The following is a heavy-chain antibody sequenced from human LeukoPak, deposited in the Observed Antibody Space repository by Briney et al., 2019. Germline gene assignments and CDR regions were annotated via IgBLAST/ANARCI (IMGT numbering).Heavy chain of an antibody. CDR2: ISSRGSTI. D-gene: IGHD3-22*01. V-gene: IGHV3-48*03. J-gene: IGHJ4*02. Sequence: GGSLRLSCAASGFTFSSYEMNWVRQAPGKGLEWISYISSRGSTIYYADSVKGRFTISRDNAKDSLSLQLNSLSADDTGVYYCARFGIVGSDAVDCWVQARMVGVSS. CDR3: ARFGIVGSDAVDC. CDR1: GFTFSSYE.